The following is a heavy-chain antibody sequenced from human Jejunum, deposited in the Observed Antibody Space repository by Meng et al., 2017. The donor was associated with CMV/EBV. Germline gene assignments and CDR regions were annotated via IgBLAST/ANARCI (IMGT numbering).Heavy chain of an antibody. CDR1: GFTFNSYS. CDR2: ISYDGSNK. Sequence: SGFTFNSYSMLWVRQAPGKGLEWVAVISYDGSNKYYSDSVKGRFTISRDNSKNTLYLQMNSLRAEDTAVYYCARGGRVVIKMSFDYWGQGTLVTVSS. V-gene: IGHV3-30-3*01. J-gene: IGHJ4*02. D-gene: IGHD3-22*01. CDR3: ARGGRVVIKMSFDY.